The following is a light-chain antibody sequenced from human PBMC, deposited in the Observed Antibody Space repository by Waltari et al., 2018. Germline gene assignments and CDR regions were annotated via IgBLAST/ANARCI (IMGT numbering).Light chain of an antibody. CDR2: GAS. V-gene: IGKV3-11*01. J-gene: IGKJ1*01. CDR3: HQRSNWPT. CDR1: QSVSSY. Sequence: EIVLTQSPATLSLSPGERATLSCRASQSVSSYLVWYQQKPGQTPRLLIYGASNRATGIPARFSGSGSGTDFTLTISSLESEDFAVYYCHQRSNWPTFGQGTKVEVK.